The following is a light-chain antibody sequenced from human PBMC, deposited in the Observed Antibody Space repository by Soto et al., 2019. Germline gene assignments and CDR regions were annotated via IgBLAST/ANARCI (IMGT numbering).Light chain of an antibody. CDR3: CSYAGRYSYV. J-gene: IGLJ1*01. V-gene: IGLV2-11*01. CDR2: DVS. CDR1: STDVGGYNF. Sequence: QSALTQPRAVSGSPGQSVTISCTGNSTDVGGYNFVSWYQQHPGKAPKLMIYDVSERPSGVPDRFSGSKSGNTASLTISGLQAEDEADYYCCSYAGRYSYVFGTGTKLTVL.